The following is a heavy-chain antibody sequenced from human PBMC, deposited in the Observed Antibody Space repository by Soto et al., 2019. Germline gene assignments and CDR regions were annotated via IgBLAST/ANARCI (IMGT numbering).Heavy chain of an antibody. CDR1: GFTFSSYD. D-gene: IGHD2-15*01. CDR2: IGTAGDT. V-gene: IGHV3-13*01. J-gene: IGHJ3*02. CDR3: ARSYCSGGSCYSELFRGAFDI. Sequence: GGSLRLSCAASGFTFSSYDMHWVRQATGKGLEWVSAIGTAGDTYYPGSVKGRFTISRENAKNSLYLQMNSLRAEDTAVYYCARSYCSGGSCYSELFRGAFDIWGQGTMVTVSS.